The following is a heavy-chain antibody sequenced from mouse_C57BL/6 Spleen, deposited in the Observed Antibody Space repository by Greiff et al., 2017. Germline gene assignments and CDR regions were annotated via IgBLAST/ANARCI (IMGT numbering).Heavy chain of an antibody. Sequence: VKLLESGPELVKPGASVKISCKASGYAFSSSWMNWVKQRPGKGLEWIGRIYPGDGDTNYNGKFKGKATLTADKSSSTAYMQLSSLTSEDSAVYFCARVGRWYSMGYWGQGTSVTVSS. CDR3: ARVGRWYSMGY. D-gene: IGHD1-1*02. CDR1: GYAFSSSW. CDR2: IYPGDGDT. J-gene: IGHJ4*01. V-gene: IGHV1-82*01.